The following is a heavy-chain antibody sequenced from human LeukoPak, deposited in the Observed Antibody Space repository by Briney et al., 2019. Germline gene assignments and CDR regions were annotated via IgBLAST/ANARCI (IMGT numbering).Heavy chain of an antibody. CDR1: RGSISGSIRSYY. D-gene: IGHD5-12*01. J-gene: IGHJ4*02. CDR3: ARIPLGYSGAYYFDY. V-gene: IGHV4-4*09. Sequence: SETLSLTCTVSRGSISGSIRSYYWSWLRQPPGKGLEWIGYISSSGSVNDNPSLRSRVTISVDTSKNQLFLHLSSVSAADTAVYYCARIPLGYSGAYYFDYWGQGTLVTVSP. CDR2: ISSSGSV.